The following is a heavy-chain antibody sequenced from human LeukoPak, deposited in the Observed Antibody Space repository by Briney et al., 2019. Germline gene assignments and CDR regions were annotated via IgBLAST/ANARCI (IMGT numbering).Heavy chain of an antibody. J-gene: IGHJ4*02. CDR3: SGDPGDY. CDR1: GFTFSGYW. D-gene: IGHD7-27*01. Sequence: PGGSLRLSCAASGFTFSGYWMSWVRQAPGKGLEWVANINQDGSETYYVDSVEGRFTISRDNAKNSLFLQMSSLRAEDTAVYFCSGDPGDYWGQGTLVTVSS. CDR2: INQDGSET. V-gene: IGHV3-7*04.